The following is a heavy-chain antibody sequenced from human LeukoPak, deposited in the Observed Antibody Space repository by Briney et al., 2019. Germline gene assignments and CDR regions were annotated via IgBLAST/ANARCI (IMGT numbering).Heavy chain of an antibody. CDR3: AREKDYGDYEGNWFDP. V-gene: IGHV1-69*05. Sequence: SVKVSCKGSGGTFSSYAIGWVRQAPGQGLEWMGGIIPIFGTANYAQKFQGRVTITTDESTSTAYMELSSLRSEDTAVYYCAREKDYGDYEGNWFDPWGQGTLVTVSS. CDR2: IIPIFGTA. CDR1: GGTFSSYA. J-gene: IGHJ5*02. D-gene: IGHD4-17*01.